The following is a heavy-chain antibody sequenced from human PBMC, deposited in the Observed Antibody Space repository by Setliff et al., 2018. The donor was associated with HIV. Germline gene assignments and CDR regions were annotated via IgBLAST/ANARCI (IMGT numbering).Heavy chain of an antibody. Sequence: GGSLRLSCTTSRFSFSRYWMHWVRQAPGQGLVWVSGINNDTTTTTYADSVKGRFSISGDNAKNTLYLQMNGLRGEDTAVYYCAMFSSSSGWGQGTQVTVSS. CDR3: AMFSSSSG. J-gene: IGHJ4*02. V-gene: IGHV3-74*01. CDR1: RFSFSRYW. CDR2: INNDTTTT. D-gene: IGHD6-6*01.